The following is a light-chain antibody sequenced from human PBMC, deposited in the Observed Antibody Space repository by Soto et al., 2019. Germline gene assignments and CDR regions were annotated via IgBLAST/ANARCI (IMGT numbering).Light chain of an antibody. CDR3: QQYYHWRT. J-gene: IGKJ1*01. CDR2: DVS. CDR1: QSVSSSY. Sequence: EIVLTQSPATLSLSPGERATLSCRASQSVSSSYLAWYQQKPGQAPRLLMYDVSTRASAAPARFSGSGSGSEFTLTISSLQSEDFAIYFCQQYYHWRTCGQGNKVDIK. V-gene: IGKV3D-7*01.